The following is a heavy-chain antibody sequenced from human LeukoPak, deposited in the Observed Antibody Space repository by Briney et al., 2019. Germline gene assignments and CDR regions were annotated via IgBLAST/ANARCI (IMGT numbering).Heavy chain of an antibody. CDR1: GGSISSRNCS. V-gene: IGHV4-30-4*08. Sequence: SQTLSLTCAVSGGSISSRNCSWSWVRQPPAKGLEWMANMYYSGNTYYNPSLKSKVTMSISTDKNQHYLKLHSVTAAAEALAFWARPYYYYSRIDYWGQGTLVTVSS. D-gene: IGHD3-22*01. CDR3: ARPYYYYSRIDY. J-gene: IGHJ4*02. CDR2: MYYSGNT.